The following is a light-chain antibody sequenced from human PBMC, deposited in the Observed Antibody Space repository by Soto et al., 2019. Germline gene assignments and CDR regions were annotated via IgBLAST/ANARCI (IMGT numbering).Light chain of an antibody. CDR3: CSYAGSYTYV. J-gene: IGLJ1*01. V-gene: IGLV2-11*01. CDR1: NSDVGTFYF. CDR2: DVT. Sequence: QSALTQPRSVSGSPGQSVTISCTGTNSDVGTFYFVSWYQQYPDKGPKLIIYDVTERPSGVPDRFSGSKSGNTASLPISGLQAEDEADYYCCSYAGSYTYVFGSGTKV.